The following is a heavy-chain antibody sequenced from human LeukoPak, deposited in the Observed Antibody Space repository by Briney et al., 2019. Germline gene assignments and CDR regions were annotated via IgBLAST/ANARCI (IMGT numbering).Heavy chain of an antibody. D-gene: IGHD3-22*01. J-gene: IGHJ4*02. CDR2: INGRGGST. CDR1: GFIFSDCA. V-gene: IGHV3-23*01. CDR3: AKVFYYDSSGYLSYFDY. Sequence: PGGSLRLSCAASGFIFSDCAMHWVRQAPGKGLEWVSAINGRGGSTYYADSVKGRFTISRDNSKNTLYLQMSSLRAEDTAVYHCAKVFYYDSSGYLSYFDYWGQGTLVTVSS.